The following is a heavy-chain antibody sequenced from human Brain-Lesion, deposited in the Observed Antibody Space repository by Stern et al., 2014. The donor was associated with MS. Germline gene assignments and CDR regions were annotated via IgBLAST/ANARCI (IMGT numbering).Heavy chain of an antibody. Sequence: QVQLVQSGPGLVKPSETLSLTCTVAGGSVSSTSYAWAWIRQPPGKGLEWIGTIYYSGNTYYSPSLKSRLTISPDTSKHQFSLQLRSVTAADTAVYYCAGEEDIRYCSGGSCTGNWFDPWGQGTLVTVSS. CDR3: AGEEDIRYCSGGSCTGNWFDP. CDR2: IYYSGNT. J-gene: IGHJ5*02. V-gene: IGHV4-39*01. D-gene: IGHD2-15*01. CDR1: GGSVSSTSYA.